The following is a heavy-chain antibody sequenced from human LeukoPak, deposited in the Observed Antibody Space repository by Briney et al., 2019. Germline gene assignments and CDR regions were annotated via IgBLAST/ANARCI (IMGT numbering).Heavy chain of an antibody. J-gene: IGHJ4*02. CDR2: IYYSGST. CDR3: ARPHYYDSSGYDFFDY. CDR1: GGSFSGYY. D-gene: IGHD3-22*01. V-gene: IGHV4-34*01. Sequence: NPSETLSLTCAVYGGSFSGYYWSWIRQPPGKGLEWIGSIYYSGSTYYNPSLKSRVTISVDTSKNQFSLKLSSVTAADTAVYYCARPHYYDSSGYDFFDYWGQGTLVTVSS.